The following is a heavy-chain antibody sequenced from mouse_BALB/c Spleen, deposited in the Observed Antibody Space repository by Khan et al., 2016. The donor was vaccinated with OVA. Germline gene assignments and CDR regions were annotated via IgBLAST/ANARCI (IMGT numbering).Heavy chain of an antibody. CDR1: GYTFPSNT. CDR2: INPRSDYT. CDR3: ARRTTGYAMDY. V-gene: IGHV1-4*01. J-gene: IGHJ4*01. D-gene: IGHD2-14*01. Sequence: VQLQQSGAELARPGASVKMSCKASGYTFPSNTMHWVKQRPGQGLEWIGYINPRSDYTIYNQKFKDKATLTADISSTTAYMQLSSLTSDDSAVYYWARRTTGYAMDYGGQGTSVTVSS.